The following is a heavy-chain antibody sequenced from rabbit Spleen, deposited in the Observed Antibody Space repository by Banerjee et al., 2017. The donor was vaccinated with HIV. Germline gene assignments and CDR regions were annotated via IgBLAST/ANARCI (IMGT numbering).Heavy chain of an antibody. Sequence: QEQLMESGGGLVQPGGSLKLSCKASGFDFSSYGVSWVRQAPGKGLEWIGYIDPLFGTTYYANWLNGRFPISSHNAQNTLYLQLNSLTAADTATYFCVRGASSSGYYSLWGPGTLVTVS. CDR1: GFDFSSYG. CDR2: IDPLFGTT. J-gene: IGHJ4*01. V-gene: IGHV1S47*01. CDR3: VRGASSSGYYSL. D-gene: IGHD1-1*01.